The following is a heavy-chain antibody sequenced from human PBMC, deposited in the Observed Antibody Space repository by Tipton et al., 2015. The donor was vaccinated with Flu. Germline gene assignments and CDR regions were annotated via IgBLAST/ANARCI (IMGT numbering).Heavy chain of an antibody. CDR1: GGSISSYY. Sequence: TLSLTCTVSGGSISSYYWSWIRQPAGKGLEWIGRIYTSGSTSYNPSLKSRVTMSVDTSKNQFSLKLSSVTAADPAVYYGARDAQEHCSSSSSCSEFDYWGQRTLVTVSS. CDR2: IYTSGST. J-gene: IGHJ4*02. CDR3: ARDAQEHCSSSSSCSEFDY. V-gene: IGHV4-4*07. D-gene: IGHD2-2*01.